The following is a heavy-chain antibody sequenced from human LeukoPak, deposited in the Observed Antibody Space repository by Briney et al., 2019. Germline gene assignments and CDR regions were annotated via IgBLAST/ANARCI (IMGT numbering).Heavy chain of an antibody. CDR1: GGSISCGSYY. CDR3: ARGLSGWPGVYYFDY. V-gene: IGHV4-61*02. Sequence: SQTLSLTCTVPGGSISCGSYYWSWIRQPAGKGLEWIGRIYTSGSTNYNPSLKSRVTISVDTSKNQFSLKLSSVTAADTAVYYCARGLSGWPGVYYFDYWGQGTLVTVSS. J-gene: IGHJ4*02. CDR2: IYTSGST. D-gene: IGHD6-19*01.